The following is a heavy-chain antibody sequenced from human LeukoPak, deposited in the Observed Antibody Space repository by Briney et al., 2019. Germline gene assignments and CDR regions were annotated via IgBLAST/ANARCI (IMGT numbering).Heavy chain of an antibody. J-gene: IGHJ4*02. V-gene: IGHV1-8*01. D-gene: IGHD3-3*01. CDR2: MNPSSGNT. CDR1: GYTFTSYD. CDR3: ARSVSRITIFGVAGFDY. Sequence: ASMKVSCKASGYTFTSYDINWVRQATGQGLEWMGWMNPSSGNTGYAQKFQGRVTMTRNTSISTAYMELSSLRSEDTAVYYCARSVSRITIFGVAGFDYWGQGTLVTVSS.